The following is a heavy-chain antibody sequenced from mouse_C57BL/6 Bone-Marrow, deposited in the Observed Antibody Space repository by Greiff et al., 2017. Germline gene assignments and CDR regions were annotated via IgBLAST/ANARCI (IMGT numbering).Heavy chain of an antibody. CDR2: ISSGGSYT. V-gene: IGHV5-6*02. Sequence: EVKLEESGGDLVKPGGSLKLSCAASGFTFSSYGMSWVRQTPDKRLEWVATISSGGSYTYYPDSVKGRFTISRDNAKNTLYLQMSSLKSEDTAMYYCARHDYYGSSPYFDYWGQGTTLTVSS. J-gene: IGHJ2*01. CDR3: ARHDYYGSSPYFDY. CDR1: GFTFSSYG. D-gene: IGHD1-1*01.